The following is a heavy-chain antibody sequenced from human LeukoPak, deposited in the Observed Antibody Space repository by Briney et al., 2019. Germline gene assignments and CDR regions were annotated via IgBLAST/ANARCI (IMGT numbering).Heavy chain of an antibody. D-gene: IGHD2-2*01. J-gene: IGHJ4*02. CDR3: ARALYQTFDY. CDR1: GYSFTTYG. Sequence: ASVKVSCKASGYSFTTYGISWVRQAPGQGLEWMGWISANNNNTDNVQKLQGRVTMTTDTSTSTAYMELRSLRSDDTAVYYCARALYQTFDYWGQGTLVTVSS. V-gene: IGHV1-18*01. CDR2: ISANNNNT.